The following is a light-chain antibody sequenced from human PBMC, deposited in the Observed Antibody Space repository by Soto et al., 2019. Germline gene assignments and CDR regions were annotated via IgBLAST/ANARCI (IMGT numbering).Light chain of an antibody. V-gene: IGKV3-20*01. J-gene: IGKJ1*01. CDR1: QSVSSSF. Sequence: EIVLTQSPGTLSLSPEERATLSCRASQSVSSSFLAWYQQKPGQAPRLLIYGASIRATGIPDRFSGSGSGTDFTLTISRVEPEDFAVYYCQPYGSSPWTFGQGTKVEIK. CDR3: QPYGSSPWT. CDR2: GAS.